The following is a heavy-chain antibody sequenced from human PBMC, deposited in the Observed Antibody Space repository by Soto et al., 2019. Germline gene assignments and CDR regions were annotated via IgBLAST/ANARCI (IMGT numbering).Heavy chain of an antibody. CDR3: ARVSWREKYGMDV. Sequence: QVQLVESGGGLVKPGGSLRLSCAASGFTFSDSYMSWIRQAPGKGLEWISYITFSGNTVYYADSLKGRFTISRDNAKNPLYRQMNRLRAEDTAVYYCARVSWREKYGMDVWGQGTTVTVSS. CDR1: GFTFSDSY. J-gene: IGHJ6*02. CDR2: ITFSGNTV. V-gene: IGHV3-11*01.